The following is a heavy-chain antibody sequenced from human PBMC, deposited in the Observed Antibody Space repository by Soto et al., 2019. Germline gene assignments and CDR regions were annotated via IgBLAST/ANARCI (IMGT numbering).Heavy chain of an antibody. CDR3: AKLVIGXCSGNTCDDY. D-gene: IGHD2-15*01. CDR2: ISYDSSNK. J-gene: IGHJ4*02. Sequence: VQLLESGGGLIQPGGSLRLSCAASGFTFSYGIHWLRQAPGKGLEWVAYISYDSSNKFYGDSVKGRFTISRDNSKNTQFLQMNSLRAEDTAVYYCAKLVIGXCSGNTCDDYWGQGTLVAVSS. V-gene: IGHV3-30*18. CDR1: GFTFSYG.